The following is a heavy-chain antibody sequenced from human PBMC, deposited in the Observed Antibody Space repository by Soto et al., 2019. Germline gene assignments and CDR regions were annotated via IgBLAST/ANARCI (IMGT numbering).Heavy chain of an antibody. J-gene: IGHJ4*02. D-gene: IGHD3-22*01. V-gene: IGHV3-11*01. CDR2: ISSSGGNI. CDR1: GFTFVDHF. Sequence: QVQLVESGGGLVKPGGSLKLSCAASGFTFVDHFMAWIRQPPGKGPEWISYISSSGGNIHYADSVKGRLTISRDNDKNFLYLQLDSLRAEDTAIYYCARGKRLLGLTACYYWGQGTLVTASS. CDR3: ARGKRLLGLTACYY.